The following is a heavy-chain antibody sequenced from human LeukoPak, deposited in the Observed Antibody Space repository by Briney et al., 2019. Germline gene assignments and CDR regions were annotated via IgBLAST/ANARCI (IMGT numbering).Heavy chain of an antibody. CDR3: AKDKYGSGEDLFDP. CDR2: ISYDENNK. CDR1: GFTFSSSA. V-gene: IGHV3-30*04. D-gene: IGHD3-10*01. J-gene: IGHJ5*02. Sequence: GGSLRLSCAASGFTFSSSAMHWVRQAPGKGLEWVAVISYDENNKYYADSVKGRFTISRDNSKNTLYLQMNSLRDEDTAVYYCAKDKYGSGEDLFDPWGQGTLVTVSS.